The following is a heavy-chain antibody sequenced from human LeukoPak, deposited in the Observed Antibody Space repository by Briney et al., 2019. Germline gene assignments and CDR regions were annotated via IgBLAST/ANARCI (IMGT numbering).Heavy chain of an antibody. D-gene: IGHD1-26*01. Sequence: PGGSLRLSCAASGFTFSNYWMHWVRQTPGKGLLWVSRINTDGTTRYADSVKGRFTISRDNAKNTVYLQMDSLRAEDTAVYYCARGAGIVGSTTPFDYWGQGALVTVSS. CDR3: ARGAGIVGSTTPFDY. J-gene: IGHJ4*02. CDR1: GFTFSNYW. V-gene: IGHV3-74*01. CDR2: INTDGTT.